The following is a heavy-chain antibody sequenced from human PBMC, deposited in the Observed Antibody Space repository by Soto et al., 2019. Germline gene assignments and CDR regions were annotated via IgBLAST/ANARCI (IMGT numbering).Heavy chain of an antibody. CDR3: AVTYYYDSSGYYYDYGMDV. CDR1: GYTFTSYD. V-gene: IGHV1-8*01. Sequence: LKVSCKASGYTFTSYDINWVRQATGQGLEWMGWMNPNSGNTGYAQKFQGRVTMTRNTSISTAYMELSSLRSEDTAVYYCAVTYYYDSSGYYYDYGMDVWGQGTTVTVSS. CDR2: MNPNSGNT. J-gene: IGHJ6*02. D-gene: IGHD3-22*01.